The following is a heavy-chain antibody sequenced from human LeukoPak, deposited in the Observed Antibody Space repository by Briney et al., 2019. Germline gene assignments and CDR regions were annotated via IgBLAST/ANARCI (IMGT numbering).Heavy chain of an antibody. CDR2: IYPGDSDT. D-gene: IGHD6-13*01. Sequence: GESLKISCKASGYSFTTHWIGWVRQMPGKGLEWMGIIYPGDSDTRYSPSFQGQVTFSVDASISTAYLQLSGLRASDTAIYYCVRFGLTSSLDYWGQGTLVTVSS. CDR3: VRFGLTSSLDY. CDR1: GYSFTTHW. V-gene: IGHV5-51*01. J-gene: IGHJ4*02.